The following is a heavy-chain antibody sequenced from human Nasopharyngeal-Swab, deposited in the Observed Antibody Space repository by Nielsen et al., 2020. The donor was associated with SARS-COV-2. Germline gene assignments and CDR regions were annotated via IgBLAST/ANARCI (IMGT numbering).Heavy chain of an antibody. D-gene: IGHD3-3*01. Sequence: GRSLRLSCAASGFTSSSYAMSWVRQAPGMGLEWVSGTSGSGGSTYYADSVKGRFTLSRDNSKNTLYLQMNSLRAEDTAVYYCARHDFWSGYASYYGMDVWGQGTTVTVSS. J-gene: IGHJ6*02. CDR1: GFTSSSYA. CDR2: TSGSGGST. CDR3: ARHDFWSGYASYYGMDV. V-gene: IGHV3-23*01.